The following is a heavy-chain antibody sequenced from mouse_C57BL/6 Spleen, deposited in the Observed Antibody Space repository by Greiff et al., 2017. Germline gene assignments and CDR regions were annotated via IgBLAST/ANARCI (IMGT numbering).Heavy chain of an antibody. V-gene: IGHV1-7*01. Sequence: VQLQQSGAELAKPGASVKLSCKASGYTFTSYWMHWVKQRPGQGLEWIGYINPSSGYTKYNQKFKGKATLTADKSSSTAYMQLSSLTYEDSAVYYCAREGYYAMDYWGQGTSVTVSS. CDR3: AREGYYAMDY. CDR2: INPSSGYT. J-gene: IGHJ4*01. CDR1: GYTFTSYW.